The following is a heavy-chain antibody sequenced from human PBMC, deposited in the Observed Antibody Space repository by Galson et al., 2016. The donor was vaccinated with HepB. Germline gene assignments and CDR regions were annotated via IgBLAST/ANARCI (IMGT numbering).Heavy chain of an antibody. CDR3: ARGAHQLGQPFDY. CDR1: GGSISSYY. D-gene: IGHD1/OR15-1a*01. V-gene: IGHV4-59*01. CDR2: IYYTGST. J-gene: IGHJ4*02. Sequence: ETLSLTCTVSGGSISSYYWSWIRQPPGKGLEWIGYIYYTGSTNYNPSLKSRVTISVDTSKNQSSLKLTSVTTADTAVYYCARGAHQLGQPFDYWGQGTLVIVSS.